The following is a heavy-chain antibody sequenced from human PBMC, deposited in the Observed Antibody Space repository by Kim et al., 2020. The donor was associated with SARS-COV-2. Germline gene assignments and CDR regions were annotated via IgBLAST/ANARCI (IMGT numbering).Heavy chain of an antibody. CDR2: IYYSGST. D-gene: IGHD3-9*01. CDR3: ARSYYDILTGYYNLIDY. Sequence: SETLSLTCTVSGGSISSSSYYWGWIRQPPGKGLEWIGSIYYSGSTYYNPSLKSRVTISVDTSKNQFSLKLSSVTAADTAVYYCARSYYDILTGYYNLIDYWGQGTLVTVSS. V-gene: IGHV4-39*01. CDR1: GGSISSSSYY. J-gene: IGHJ4*02.